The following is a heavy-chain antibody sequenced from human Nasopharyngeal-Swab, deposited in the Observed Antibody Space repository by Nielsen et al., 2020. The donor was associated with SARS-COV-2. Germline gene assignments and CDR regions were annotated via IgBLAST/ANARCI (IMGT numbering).Heavy chain of an antibody. CDR2: MNPNSGNT. CDR3: ARALTVDTAMVIYYYYYYGMDV. D-gene: IGHD5-18*01. Sequence: WVRRAPGQGLEWMGWMNPNSGNTGYAQKFQGRVTMTRNTSISTAYMELSSLRSEDTAVYYCARALTVDTAMVIYYYYYYGMDVWGQGTTVTVS. V-gene: IGHV1-8*01. J-gene: IGHJ6*02.